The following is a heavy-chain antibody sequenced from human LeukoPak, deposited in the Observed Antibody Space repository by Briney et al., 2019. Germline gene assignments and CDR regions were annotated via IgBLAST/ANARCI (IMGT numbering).Heavy chain of an antibody. CDR2: ISGSGGST. J-gene: IGHJ4*02. CDR1: GFTFSSYA. D-gene: IGHD6-19*01. V-gene: IGHV3-23*01. CDR3: AKDDEESSGWYRPIPQGY. Sequence: GGSLRLSCAASGFTFSSYAMSWVRQAPGKGLEWVSAISGSGGSTYYADSVKGRFTISRDNSKNTLYLQMNSLRAEDTAVYYCAKDDEESSGWYRPIPQGYWGQGTLVTVSS.